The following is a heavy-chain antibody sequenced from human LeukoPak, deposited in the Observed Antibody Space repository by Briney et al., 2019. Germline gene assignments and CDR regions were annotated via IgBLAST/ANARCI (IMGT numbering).Heavy chain of an antibody. J-gene: IGHJ4*02. D-gene: IGHD3-22*01. CDR1: TGSINSYY. CDR2: IYYSGTT. V-gene: IGHV4-59*01. Sequence: SETLSLTCTVSTGSINSYYWNWIRQPPGKGLEWVGYIYYSGTTKYNPSLKSRVTISLETSKNQFSLRLSSVTAADTAVYYCARGKAEHFSYFYDSSGYPLLYFDSWGQGTLVTASS. CDR3: ARGKAEHFSYFYDSSGYPLLYFDS.